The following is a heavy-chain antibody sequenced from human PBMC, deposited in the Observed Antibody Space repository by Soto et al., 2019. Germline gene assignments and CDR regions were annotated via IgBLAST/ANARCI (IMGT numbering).Heavy chain of an antibody. Sequence: QVQLQESGPRLVKPSETLSLTCTVSGGSNTSEYWSWIRQAAGKGLEWIGRINTSGTKNYNLSLKSRVTMSVDTSKNQFSLKLSSVTAADTAVYYCVREGRGYNLVVFDYWGQGTPVTVSS. D-gene: IGHD5-12*01. CDR3: VREGRGYNLVVFDY. CDR2: INTSGTK. CDR1: GGSNTSEY. V-gene: IGHV4-4*07. J-gene: IGHJ4*02.